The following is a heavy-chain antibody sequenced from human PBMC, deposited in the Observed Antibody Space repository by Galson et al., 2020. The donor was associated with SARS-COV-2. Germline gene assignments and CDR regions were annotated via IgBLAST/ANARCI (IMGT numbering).Heavy chain of an antibody. D-gene: IGHD1-26*01. CDR1: GFTFSTSA. CDR3: ARREIGRSPPYYFYGLDV. Sequence: GGSLRLSCAASGFTFSTSAMTWVRQAPDKGLEWVSAISPDRVTRNYADSVKGRFVVSRDNSKNMLYLEMVTLRADDTAVYYCARREIGRSPPYYFYGLDVWGQGTSVTVSS. CDR2: ISPDRVTR. J-gene: IGHJ6*02. V-gene: IGHV3-23*01.